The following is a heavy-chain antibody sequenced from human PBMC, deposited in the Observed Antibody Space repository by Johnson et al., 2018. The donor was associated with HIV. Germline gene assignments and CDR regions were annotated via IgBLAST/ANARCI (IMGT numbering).Heavy chain of an antibody. CDR2: IWYDGSNK. V-gene: IGHV3-33*06. CDR3: AKDKEYSSSPGAFDI. Sequence: QVQLVESGGGVVQPGRSLRLSCAASGFTFSSYGMHWVRQAPGKGLEWVAVIWYDGSNKYYAYSVKGRFTISRDNSKNTLYLQMNSLRAEDTAVYYCAKDKEYSSSPGAFDIWGQGTMVTVSS. D-gene: IGHD6-6*01. CDR1: GFTFSSYG. J-gene: IGHJ3*02.